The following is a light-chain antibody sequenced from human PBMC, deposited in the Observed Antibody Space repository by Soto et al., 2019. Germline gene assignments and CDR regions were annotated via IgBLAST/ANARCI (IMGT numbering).Light chain of an antibody. J-gene: IGKJ1*01. CDR1: QSVSSSY. CDR2: GAS. Sequence: EIVLTQSPGTLSLSPGERATLSCRASQSVSSSYLAWYQQKPGQAPRLLIYGASSRATGIPDRFSCSGSGTDFNLTISRLEPEDFALYYCQQYGSPLWTFGQGTKVEIK. CDR3: QQYGSPLWT. V-gene: IGKV3-20*01.